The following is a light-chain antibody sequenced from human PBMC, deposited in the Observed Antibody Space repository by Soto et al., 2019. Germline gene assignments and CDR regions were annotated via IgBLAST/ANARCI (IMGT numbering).Light chain of an antibody. V-gene: IGKV1-5*03. CDR1: QSISSW. J-gene: IGKJ4*01. CDR2: RAS. Sequence: DIQMTQSPSTLSASVGHRGTITCLASQSISSWLAWYQQKPGKAPKLLIYRASSLESGVPSRFSGSGSGTEFTLTISSLQPEDFATYYCLQDNSYPLTFAGGTKVDI. CDR3: LQDNSYPLT.